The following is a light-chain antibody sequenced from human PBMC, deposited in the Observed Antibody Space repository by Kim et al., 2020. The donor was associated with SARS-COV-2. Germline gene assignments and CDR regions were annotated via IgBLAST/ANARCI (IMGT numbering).Light chain of an antibody. CDR2: GAS. CDR1: QSVSSMY. V-gene: IGKV3-20*01. Sequence: IVLTQSPGTLSLSPGERATLSCRASQSVSSMYLAWYQQKPGQAPRLLIYGASNRATGIPDRFIGSGSGTGFTLNISRLEPEDCAVYYCQQYENSPWTFGQGTKVDIK. CDR3: QQYENSPWT. J-gene: IGKJ1*01.